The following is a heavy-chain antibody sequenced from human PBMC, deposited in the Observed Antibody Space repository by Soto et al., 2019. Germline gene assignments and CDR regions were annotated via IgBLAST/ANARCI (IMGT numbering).Heavy chain of an antibody. CDR2: ISSSSHTI. D-gene: IGHD4-17*01. V-gene: IGHV3-48*01. CDR3: AARGDYAAFDI. Sequence: EVLLVESGGGLVQPGGSLRLSCAASGSTLSTYSMNWVRQAPGKGLEWVSYISSSSHTIFYADSVKGRFIISRDNARNSLFLQMNSLRAEDSAVDYGAARGDYAAFDIWGQGTMVTVSS. CDR1: GSTLSTYS. J-gene: IGHJ3*02.